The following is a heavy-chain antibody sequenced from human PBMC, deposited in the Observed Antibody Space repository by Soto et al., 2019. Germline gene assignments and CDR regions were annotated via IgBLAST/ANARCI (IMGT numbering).Heavy chain of an antibody. J-gene: IGHJ3*02. V-gene: IGHV3-9*01. D-gene: IGHD6-13*01. CDR3: AKAISPVAAAAFDI. CDR2: ISWNSGSI. Sequence: EVQLVESGGGLVQPGRSLRLSCAASGFTFDDYAMHWVRQAPGKGLEWVAGISWNSGSIGYADSVKGRFTISRDNAKNSLYLQMNSRRADDTAVYYCAKAISPVAAAAFDIWGQGTMVTVSS. CDR1: GFTFDDYA.